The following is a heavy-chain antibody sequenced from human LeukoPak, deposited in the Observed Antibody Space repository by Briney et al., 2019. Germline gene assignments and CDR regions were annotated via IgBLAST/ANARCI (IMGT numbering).Heavy chain of an antibody. V-gene: IGHV3-23*01. Sequence: GGSLRLSCAASRFTFCSYAMSWVRQAPGKGLEWVSAISGSGGSTYYADSVKGRFTISRYNSKNTLYLQMNSLRAEDTAVYYCARDSSSAFTHDHMDVWGKGTTVTVSS. J-gene: IGHJ6*03. CDR3: ARDSSSAFTHDHMDV. CDR1: RFTFCSYA. D-gene: IGHD6-13*01. CDR2: ISGSGGST.